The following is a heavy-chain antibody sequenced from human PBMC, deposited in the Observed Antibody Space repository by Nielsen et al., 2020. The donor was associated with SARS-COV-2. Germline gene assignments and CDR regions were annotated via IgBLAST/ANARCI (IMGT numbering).Heavy chain of an antibody. D-gene: IGHD3-3*01. Sequence: GESLKISCAASGFTFSTYGMHWVRQAPGKGLEWVAVIWYDGSNKYYADSVKGRFTISRDDSKNTLYLQMNSLKTEDTAVYYCTTEDLRFIRRGDIWGQGTMVTVSS. V-gene: IGHV3-33*01. J-gene: IGHJ3*02. CDR2: IWYDGSNK. CDR3: TTEDLRFIRRGDI. CDR1: GFTFSTYG.